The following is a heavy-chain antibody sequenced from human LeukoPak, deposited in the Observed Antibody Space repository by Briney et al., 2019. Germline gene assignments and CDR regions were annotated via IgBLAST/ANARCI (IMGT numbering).Heavy chain of an antibody. CDR2: INHSGST. J-gene: IGHJ3*02. Sequence: SETLSLTCAVYGGSFSGYYWSWIRQPPGKGLEWIGEINHSGSTNYNPSLKSRVTISVDTSKNQFSLKLSSVTAADTAVYYCARPLDIVATGLADAFDIWGQGTMVTVSS. CDR1: GGSFSGYY. V-gene: IGHV4-34*01. D-gene: IGHD5-12*01. CDR3: ARPLDIVATGLADAFDI.